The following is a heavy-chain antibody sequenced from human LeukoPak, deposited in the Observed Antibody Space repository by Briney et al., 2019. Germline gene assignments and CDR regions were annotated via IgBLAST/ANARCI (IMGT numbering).Heavy chain of an antibody. Sequence: SGPTLVNPTQTLTLTCTYCVFSLSNSGVGVGWIRQHPGKALEWLALIYWDDDKRYSPSLKSRLTITNDTSKNQVVLTMTVIDPVYTAKYYCAHSGPVAAVFYYWGQGTLVTVSS. CDR3: AHSGPVAAVFYY. D-gene: IGHD6-13*01. J-gene: IGHJ4*02. CDR2: IYWDDDK. CDR1: VFSLSNSGVG. V-gene: IGHV2-5*02.